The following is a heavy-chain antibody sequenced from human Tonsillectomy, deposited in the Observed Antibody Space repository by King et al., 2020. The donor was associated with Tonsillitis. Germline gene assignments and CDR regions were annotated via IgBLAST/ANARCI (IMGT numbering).Heavy chain of an antibody. J-gene: IGHJ4*02. V-gene: IGHV3-30*04. D-gene: IGHD6-13*01. CDR1: GFTFSSYP. CDR2: ISFDGSNK. Sequence: VQLVESGGGVVQPGRFLRLSCAGSGFTFSSYPMHWVRQAPGKGLEWVAVISFDGSNKYYAESVKGRFTISRDNSKNTLFLQMSSLRAEDTAMYYCARESLPSDDSSSWYEPFDYWGQGTLVSVSS. CDR3: ARESLPSDDSSSWYEPFDY.